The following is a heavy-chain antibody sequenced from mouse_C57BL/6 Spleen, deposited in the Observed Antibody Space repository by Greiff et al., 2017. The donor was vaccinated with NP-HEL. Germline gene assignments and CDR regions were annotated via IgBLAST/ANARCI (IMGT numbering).Heavy chain of an antibody. CDR1: GFTFSDYG. J-gene: IGHJ2*01. CDR3: ARDYGSGSYYFDY. Sequence: EVKLMESGGGLVKPGGSLKLSCAASGFTFSDYGMHWVRQAPEKGLEWVAYISSGSSTIYYADTVKGRFTLSRDNANNTLFLQMTSLRSEDTAMYYCARDYGSGSYYFDYWGQGTTLTVSS. D-gene: IGHD1-1*01. CDR2: ISSGSSTI. V-gene: IGHV5-17*01.